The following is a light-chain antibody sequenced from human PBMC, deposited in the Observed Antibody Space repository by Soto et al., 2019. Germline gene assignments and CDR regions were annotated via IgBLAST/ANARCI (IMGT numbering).Light chain of an antibody. CDR1: QSISSSY. CDR2: GAS. Sequence: EIVLTQSPGTLSLSPGERATFSCRASQSISSSYLAWNQQKPGQAPRLLIYGASSRATGIPDRFSGSGSGTDFNLTISRLEPEDFAVYYCQQYGSSPITFGQGTRLEI. V-gene: IGKV3-20*01. CDR3: QQYGSSPIT. J-gene: IGKJ5*01.